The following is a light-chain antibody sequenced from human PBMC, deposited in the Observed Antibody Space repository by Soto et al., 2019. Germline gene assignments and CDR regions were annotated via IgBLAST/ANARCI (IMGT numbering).Light chain of an antibody. CDR1: NSNVGAHYD. V-gene: IGLV1-40*01. CDR2: SSD. CDR3: AAWDDSLNGWV. Sequence: QSVLTQPPSVSGAPGQRVTLTCTGSNSNVGAHYDVHWYQKVPGAAPKLLIYSSDRRPSGVPDRFSGSKSGTSASLAINGLQPEDEADYYCAAWDDSLNGWVFGGGTKVTVL. J-gene: IGLJ3*02.